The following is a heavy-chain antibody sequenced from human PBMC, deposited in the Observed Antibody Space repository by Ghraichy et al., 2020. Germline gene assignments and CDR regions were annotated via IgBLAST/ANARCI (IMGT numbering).Heavy chain of an antibody. CDR1: GFALSNYW. D-gene: IGHD2-15*01. J-gene: IGHJ4*02. CDR2: IKSDGTDR. CDR3: VREYCRGGSCFFGTGGSHFDY. Sequence: GESLRLSCAASGFALSNYWMHWVRQAPGKGLLWVSRIKSDGTDRTYADSVKGRFTISRDNAKNTLYLQMNSLRVEDTAVYYCVREYCRGGSCFFGTGGSHFDYWGQGILVTVSS. V-gene: IGHV3-74*01.